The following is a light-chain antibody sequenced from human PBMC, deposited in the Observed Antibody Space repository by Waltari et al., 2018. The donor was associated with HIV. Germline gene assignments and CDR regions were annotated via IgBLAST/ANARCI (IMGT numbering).Light chain of an antibody. Sequence: EDVLTPSPGTLSVSPGDRATLSCRAKQTVINNYLAWYQQRPGQPPRVLIYGASIRAAGIPDRCSGNGSGTEFTLTISRVEPEDFAFYYCHHYGNSRRSFGPGTKVDIK. J-gene: IGKJ3*01. CDR3: HHYGNSRRS. CDR2: GAS. V-gene: IGKV3-20*01. CDR1: QTVINNY.